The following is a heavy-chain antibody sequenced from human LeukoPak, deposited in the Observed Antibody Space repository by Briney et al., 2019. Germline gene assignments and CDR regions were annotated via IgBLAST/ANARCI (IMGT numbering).Heavy chain of an antibody. CDR3: AKCVYSNIYYWFDP. CDR2: ITGNGVST. Sequence: GGSLRLSCAASGFTFEDYGMHWVRQAPGKGLEWVSLITGNGVSTYYAYSVKGRFTISRDNSKNSLYLQMNSLRTEDTALYYCAKCVYSNIYYWFDPWGQGTLVSVSS. J-gene: IGHJ5*02. D-gene: IGHD6-13*01. V-gene: IGHV3-43*02. CDR1: GFTFEDYG.